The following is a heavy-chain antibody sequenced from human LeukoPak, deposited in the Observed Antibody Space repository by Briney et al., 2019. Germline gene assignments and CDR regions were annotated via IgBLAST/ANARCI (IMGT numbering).Heavy chain of an antibody. D-gene: IGHD3-22*01. V-gene: IGHV1-2*02. CDR2: INPNSGGT. J-gene: IGHJ6*02. Sequence: ASVKVSCKASGYTFTGYYMHWVRQAPGQGLEWMGWINPNSGGTNYAQKFQGRVTMTRDTSISTAYMELSRLRSEDTAVYYCARGDDSSGYFPYYYYYYGMDVWGQGTTVTVSS. CDR3: ARGDDSSGYFPYYYYYYGMDV. CDR1: GYTFTGYY.